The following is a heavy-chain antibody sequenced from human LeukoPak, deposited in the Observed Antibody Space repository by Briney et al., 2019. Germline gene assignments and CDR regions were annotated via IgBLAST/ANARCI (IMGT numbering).Heavy chain of an antibody. Sequence: GSLRLSCAASGFAFSSYAMSWVRQAPGKVLEWVSAISGSGGSTYYADSVKGRFTISRDNSKNTLYLQMNSLRAEDTAVYYCARGDYGDYYYYYGMDVWGQGTTVTVSS. CDR3: ARGDYGDYYYYYGMDV. J-gene: IGHJ6*02. D-gene: IGHD4-17*01. V-gene: IGHV3-23*01. CDR1: GFAFSSYA. CDR2: ISGSGGST.